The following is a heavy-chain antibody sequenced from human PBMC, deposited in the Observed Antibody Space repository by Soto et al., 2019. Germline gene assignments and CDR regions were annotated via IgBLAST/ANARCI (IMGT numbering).Heavy chain of an antibody. CDR3: ALQRPEAHYFDY. V-gene: IGHV4-31*03. CDR1: GGSISSGSYY. CDR2: IYYSGST. Sequence: QVQLQESGPGLVKPSQTLSLTCTVSGGSISSGSYYWTWIRQQQGKGLEWIGYIYYSGSTYYNPSLKSRVTLSVDTSKNQFSLKLSSVTAADTAVYYCALQRPEAHYFDYWGQGTLVTVSS. D-gene: IGHD6-25*01. J-gene: IGHJ4*02.